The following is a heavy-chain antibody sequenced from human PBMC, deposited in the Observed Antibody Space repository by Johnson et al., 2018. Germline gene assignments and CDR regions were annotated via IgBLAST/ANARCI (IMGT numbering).Heavy chain of an antibody. CDR2: IIPIFGTA. D-gene: IGHD3-22*01. V-gene: IGHV1-69*01. CDR1: GGTFSSYA. Sequence: QVQLVESGAEVKKPGSSVKVSCKASGGTFSSYAISWVRQAPGQGLEWMGGIIPIFGTANYAQRFQGRVTITADEFTSTAYLELSSLRSEDTAVYYCKRAQLHAYYYDSRGPYGMDVWGQGTTVTVSS. CDR3: KRAQLHAYYYDSRGPYGMDV. J-gene: IGHJ6*02.